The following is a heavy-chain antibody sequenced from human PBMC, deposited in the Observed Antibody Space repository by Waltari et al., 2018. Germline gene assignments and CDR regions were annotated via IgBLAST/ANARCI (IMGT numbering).Heavy chain of an antibody. CDR1: GGSISSYY. CDR3: ARELRFLEWLSPDAFDI. Sequence: QVQLQESGPGLVKPSETLSLTCTVSGGSISSYYWSWIRQPPGKGLEWIGYIYYSGSTNYNPSLKSRVTISVDTSKNQFSLKLSSVTAADTAVYYCARELRFLEWLSPDAFDIWGQGTMVTVSS. V-gene: IGHV4-59*01. D-gene: IGHD3-3*01. J-gene: IGHJ3*02. CDR2: IYYSGST.